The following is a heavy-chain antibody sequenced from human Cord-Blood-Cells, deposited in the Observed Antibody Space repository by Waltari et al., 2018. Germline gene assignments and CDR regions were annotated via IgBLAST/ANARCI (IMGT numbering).Heavy chain of an antibody. CDR3: ARRRSSSSWYFDL. J-gene: IGHJ2*01. CDR2: IYYSGST. Sequence: QLQLQESGPGLVKPSATLSLTCPVSAAPLSSSSYYWGWSRQPPGKGLEWIGSIYYSGSTYYTPSLKSRVTISVDTSNNQFSLKLSSVTAADTAVYYCARRRSSSSWYFDLWGRGTLVTVSS. D-gene: IGHD6-6*01. CDR1: AAPLSSSSYY. V-gene: IGHV4-39*01.